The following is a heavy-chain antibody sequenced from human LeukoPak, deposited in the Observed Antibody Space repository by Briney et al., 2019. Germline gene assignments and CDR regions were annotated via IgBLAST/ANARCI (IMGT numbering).Heavy chain of an antibody. V-gene: IGHV3-7*05. CDR2: IKQDGSET. J-gene: IGHJ4*02. CDR3: AKGGVVVGVDY. D-gene: IGHD2-15*01. Sequence: PGGSLRLSCAASGFTFSTYWMSWVRQAPGKGLEWVANIKQDGSETHYVDSVKGRFTISRDNAKNSLYLQMNGLRGEDTAVYYCAKGGVVVGVDYWGQGTLVTVSS. CDR1: GFTFSTYW.